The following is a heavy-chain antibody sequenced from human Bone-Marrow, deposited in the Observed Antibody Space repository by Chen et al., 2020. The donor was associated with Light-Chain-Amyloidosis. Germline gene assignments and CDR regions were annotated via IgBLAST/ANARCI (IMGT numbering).Heavy chain of an antibody. J-gene: IGHJ6*02. CDR2: ISYDGSNK. CDR3: ARFNSGTGEGYYYYGMDV. CDR1: GFTFSSYA. Sequence: QVQLVESGGGVVQPGRSLRLSCAASGFTFSSYAMHWVRQAPGKGLEWVAVISYDGSNKYYADSVKGRFTISRDNSKNTLYLQMNSLRAEDTAVYYCARFNSGTGEGYYYYGMDVWGQGTTVTVSS. D-gene: IGHD2-2*01. V-gene: IGHV3-30*04.